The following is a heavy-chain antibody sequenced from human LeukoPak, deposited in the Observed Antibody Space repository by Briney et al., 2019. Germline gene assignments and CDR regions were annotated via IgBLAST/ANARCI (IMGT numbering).Heavy chain of an antibody. D-gene: IGHD6-19*01. CDR3: VRLSVAGTSGWFDP. Sequence: SETLSLTCTVSGGSLSSYYWSWVRHPPGEGLEWGGYIYYSGSTYYNPSLTSRVTIPVDTSKNQFSLKLSSVTAADTAVYYCVRLSVAGTSGWFDPWGQGTLVTVSS. V-gene: IGHV4-59*04. J-gene: IGHJ5*02. CDR1: GGSLSSYY. CDR2: IYYSGST.